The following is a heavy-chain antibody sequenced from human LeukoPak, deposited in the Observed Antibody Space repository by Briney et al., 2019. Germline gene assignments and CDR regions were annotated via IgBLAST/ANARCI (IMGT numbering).Heavy chain of an antibody. CDR3: AREHYDFWSGLDAFDV. CDR1: GGSISSYY. Sequence: SETLSLTCTVSGGSISSYYWSWIRQPAGKGLEWIGRIYSTGSTDYNPSLKSRVSMSVDTSNNQFSLKLSSVTAADTAVYYCAREHYDFWSGLDAFDVRGQGTMVTVSS. CDR2: IYSTGST. J-gene: IGHJ3*01. D-gene: IGHD3-3*01. V-gene: IGHV4-4*07.